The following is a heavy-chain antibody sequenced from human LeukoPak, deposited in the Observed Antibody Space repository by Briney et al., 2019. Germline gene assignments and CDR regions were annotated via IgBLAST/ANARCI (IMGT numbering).Heavy chain of an antibody. CDR3: AKDIAYYYDSSGIDY. D-gene: IGHD3-22*01. CDR1: GFTFRSYE. V-gene: IGHV3-9*01. CDR2: ISWNSGSI. Sequence: GGSLRLSCAASGFTFRSYEMNWVRQAPGKGLEWVSGISWNSGSIGYADSVKGRFTISRDNAKNSLYLQMNSLRAEDTALYYCAKDIAYYYDSSGIDYWGQGTLVTVSS. J-gene: IGHJ4*02.